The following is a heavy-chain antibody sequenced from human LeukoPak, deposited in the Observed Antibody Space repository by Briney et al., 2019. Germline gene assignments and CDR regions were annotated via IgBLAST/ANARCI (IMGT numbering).Heavy chain of an antibody. D-gene: IGHD3-22*01. CDR3: ARRGDYDYYFDY. Sequence: SETLSLTCTVSGASISSYFWTWIRQPPGKGLEWIGYIYHSGSTYYNPSLKSRVTISVDRSKNQFSLKLSSVTAADTAVYYCARRGDYDYYFDYWGQGTLVTVSS. CDR1: GASISSYF. CDR2: IYHSGST. V-gene: IGHV4-59*04. J-gene: IGHJ4*02.